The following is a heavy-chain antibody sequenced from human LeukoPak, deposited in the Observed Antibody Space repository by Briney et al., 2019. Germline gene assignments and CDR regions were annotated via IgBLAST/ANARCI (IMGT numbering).Heavy chain of an antibody. Sequence: SETLSLTCTVSGGSISSSSYYWGWIRQPPGKGLEWIGSIYYSGSTNYNPSLKSRVTISVDTSKNQFSLKLSSVTAADTAVYYCARLRYYYDSSGYFVDNAMGTAPRNYFDYWGQGTLVTVSS. D-gene: IGHD3-22*01. CDR2: IYYSGST. CDR1: GGSISSSSYY. CDR3: ARLRYYYDSSGYFVDNAMGTAPRNYFDY. J-gene: IGHJ4*02. V-gene: IGHV4-39*07.